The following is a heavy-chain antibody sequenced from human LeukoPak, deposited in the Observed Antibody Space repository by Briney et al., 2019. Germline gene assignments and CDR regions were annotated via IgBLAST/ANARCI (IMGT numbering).Heavy chain of an antibody. Sequence: SVKVSCKASGGTFSSYAISWMRQAPGQGLEWMGGIIPIFGTANYAQKFQGRVTITTDESTSTAYMELSSLRSEDTAVYYCARGQVSSSAYYYYYYMDVWGKGTTVTVSS. CDR1: GGTFSSYA. CDR2: IIPIFGTA. CDR3: ARGQVSSSAYYYYYYMDV. D-gene: IGHD2-2*01. V-gene: IGHV1-69*05. J-gene: IGHJ6*03.